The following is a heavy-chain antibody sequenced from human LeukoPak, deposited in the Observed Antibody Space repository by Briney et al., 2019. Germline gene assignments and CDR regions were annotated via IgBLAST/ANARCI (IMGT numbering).Heavy chain of an antibody. CDR2: INQSGRT. Sequence: SETLSLTCGFYGGSFRNYCWSCIRQSPGKGLEWIGEINQSGRTNYNPSLKTRLTISVDTAKNLFSLNLTSMTAADTATYYCAVRDGHSTSSGDTWGQGTLVTVSS. V-gene: IGHV4-34*01. D-gene: IGHD6-6*01. J-gene: IGHJ5*02. CDR3: AVRDGHSTSSGDT. CDR1: GGSFRNYC.